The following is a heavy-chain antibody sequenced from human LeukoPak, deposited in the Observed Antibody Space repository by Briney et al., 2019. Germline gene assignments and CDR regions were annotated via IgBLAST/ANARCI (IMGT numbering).Heavy chain of an antibody. CDR2: MSYDGSNK. CDR1: GFTFSSYG. Sequence: PGRSLRLSCAASGFTFSSYGMHWVRQAPGKGLEWVAVMSYDGSNKYYADSVKGRFTISRDNSKNTLYLQMNSLRAEDTAVYYCAKDYSSVYYFDYWGQGTLVTVSS. D-gene: IGHD6-19*01. J-gene: IGHJ4*02. CDR3: AKDYSSVYYFDY. V-gene: IGHV3-30*18.